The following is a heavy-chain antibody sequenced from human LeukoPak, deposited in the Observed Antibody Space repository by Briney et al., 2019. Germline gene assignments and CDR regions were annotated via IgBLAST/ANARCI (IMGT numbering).Heavy chain of an antibody. CDR2: IDPNSGGT. D-gene: IGHD6-19*01. J-gene: IGHJ4*02. CDR3: ARDARVAGDY. CDR1: GYTLTAYY. Sequence: ASVKVSCKASGYTLTAYYIYWVRQAPGQGLEWIGRIDPNSGGTSYAQKFQGRVTVTRDTSITTVYMELSRLRSDDTAMYYCARDARVAGDYWGQGTLVTVSS. V-gene: IGHV1-2*06.